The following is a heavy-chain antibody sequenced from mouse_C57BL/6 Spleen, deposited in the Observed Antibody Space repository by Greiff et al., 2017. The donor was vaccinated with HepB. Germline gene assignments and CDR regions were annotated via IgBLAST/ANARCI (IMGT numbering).Heavy chain of an antibody. CDR3: TGYGGAY. J-gene: IGHJ3*01. D-gene: IGHD1-1*01. Sequence: VQLQQSGAELVRPGASVKLSCTASGFNIKDDYMHWVKQRPEQGLEWIGWIDPENGDTEYASKFQGKATITADASSNTAYLQLSSLTSEDTAVYYCTGYGGAYWGQGTLVTVSA. CDR2: IDPENGDT. V-gene: IGHV14-4*01. CDR1: GFNIKDDY.